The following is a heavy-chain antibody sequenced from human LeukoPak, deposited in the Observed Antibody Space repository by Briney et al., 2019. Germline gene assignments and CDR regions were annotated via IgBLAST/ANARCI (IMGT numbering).Heavy chain of an antibody. CDR1: GFTFSTYN. J-gene: IGHJ2*01. CDR2: ISGSSSYI. CDR3: AREIFSGTYGDGKYFDL. Sequence: PGGSLRLSCAASGFTFSTYNMNWVRQAPGKGLEWVSSISGSSSYIYYADSLKGRFTISRDNAKNSLYLQMNSLRAEDTAVYYCAREIFSGTYGDGKYFDLRGRGNLVTVSS. D-gene: IGHD1-26*01. V-gene: IGHV3-21*01.